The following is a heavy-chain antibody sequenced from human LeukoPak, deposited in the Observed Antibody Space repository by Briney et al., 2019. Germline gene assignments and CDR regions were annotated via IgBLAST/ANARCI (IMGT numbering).Heavy chain of an antibody. D-gene: IGHD1-26*01. V-gene: IGHV3-48*03. Sequence: GGSLRLSCAASEFTFSSYEMNWVRQAPGKGLEWVSYISSSGSTIYYADSVKGRFTISRDNAKNSLYLQMNSLRAEDTAVYYCARGPYSGSYFDYWGQGTLVTVSS. J-gene: IGHJ4*02. CDR1: EFTFSSYE. CDR2: ISSSGSTI. CDR3: ARGPYSGSYFDY.